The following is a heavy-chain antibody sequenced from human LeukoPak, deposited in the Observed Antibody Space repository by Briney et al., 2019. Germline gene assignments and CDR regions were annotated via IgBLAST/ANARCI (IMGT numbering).Heavy chain of an antibody. CDR3: AKASKIMATNYYFDY. CDR2: IWYDGSNK. Sequence: GGSLRLSCAASGFTFSSYGMHWVRQAPGKGLEWVAVIWYDGSNKYYADSVKGRFTISRDNSKNTLYLQMNSLRAEDTAVYYCAKASKIMATNYYFDYWGQGTLVTVSS. CDR1: GFTFSSYG. J-gene: IGHJ4*02. V-gene: IGHV3-33*06. D-gene: IGHD5-24*01.